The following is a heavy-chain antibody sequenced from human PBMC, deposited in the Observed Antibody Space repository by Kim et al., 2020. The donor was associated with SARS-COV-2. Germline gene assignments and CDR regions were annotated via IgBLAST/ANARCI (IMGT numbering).Heavy chain of an antibody. CDR3: ARGSFYSSGYDYFDY. CDR2: ISSSSSYI. Sequence: GGSLRLSCAASGFTFSSYSMNWVRQAPGKGLEWVSSISSSSSYIYYADSVKGRFTISRDNAKNSLYLQMNSLRAEDTAVYYCARGSFYSSGYDYFDYWGQGTLVTVSS. D-gene: IGHD3-22*01. J-gene: IGHJ4*02. V-gene: IGHV3-21*01. CDR1: GFTFSSYS.